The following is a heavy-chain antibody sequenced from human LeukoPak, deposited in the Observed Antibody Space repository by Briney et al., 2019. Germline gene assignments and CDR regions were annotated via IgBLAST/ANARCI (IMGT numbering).Heavy chain of an antibody. CDR2: ISGSAHKI. CDR3: AGRPTGYSSGYIH. D-gene: IGHD5-18*01. V-gene: IGHV3-23*01. Sequence: GGSLRLSWVASGSTFSNYAVSWVRQAPEKGLDWVSVISGSAHKIRYADSVKGRFTISRDNSENIVYLQMNNLRVEDTAVYYCAGRPTGYSSGYIHWGQGTLVTVSS. J-gene: IGHJ4*02. CDR1: GSTFSNYA.